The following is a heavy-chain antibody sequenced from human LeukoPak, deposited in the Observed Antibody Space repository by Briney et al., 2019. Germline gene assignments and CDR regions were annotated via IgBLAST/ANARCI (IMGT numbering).Heavy chain of an antibody. D-gene: IGHD6-6*01. J-gene: IGHJ4*02. Sequence: GGSLRLSCAASGFTFSSYSMNWVRQAPGKGLEWVSYISSSSSTIHYADSVKGRFTISRDNAKNSLYLQMNSLRAEDTAVYYCARDVSELARRNDYWGQGTLVTVSS. V-gene: IGHV3-48*01. CDR3: ARDVSELARRNDY. CDR1: GFTFSSYS. CDR2: ISSSSSTI.